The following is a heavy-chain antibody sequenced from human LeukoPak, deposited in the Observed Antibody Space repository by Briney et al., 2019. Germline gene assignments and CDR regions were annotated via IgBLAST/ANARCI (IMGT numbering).Heavy chain of an antibody. Sequence: SETLSLTCTVSGGSISSYYWSWIRQPPGKGLEWIGYIYYSGSTNYNPSLKSRVTISVDTSKNQFSLKLSSVTAADTAVYYCAREGSGDWFDPWGQGTLVTVSS. V-gene: IGHV4-59*01. J-gene: IGHJ5*02. CDR3: AREGSGDWFDP. D-gene: IGHD6-25*01. CDR1: GGSISSYY. CDR2: IYYSGST.